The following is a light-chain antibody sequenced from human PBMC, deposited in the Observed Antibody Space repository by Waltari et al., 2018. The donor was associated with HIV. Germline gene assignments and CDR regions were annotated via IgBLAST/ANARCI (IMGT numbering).Light chain of an antibody. J-gene: IGLJ3*02. Sequence: QSVLTQPPSVSAAPGQKVTIPCSGSSPNIGNNYVSWYQQLPGTAPKLLIYDNNKRPSGIPDRFSGSKSGTSATLGITGLQTGDEADYYCGTWDSSLSAGWVFGGGTKLTVL. CDR3: GTWDSSLSAGWV. CDR1: SPNIGNNY. CDR2: DNN. V-gene: IGLV1-51*01.